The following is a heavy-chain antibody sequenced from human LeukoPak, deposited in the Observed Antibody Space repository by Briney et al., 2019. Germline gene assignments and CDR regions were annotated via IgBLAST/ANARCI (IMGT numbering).Heavy chain of an antibody. D-gene: IGHD3-10*01. V-gene: IGHV4-34*01. CDR3: ARRYYYNLGSFPFDF. CDR2: IHNSGTT. CDR1: SGPFSGYF. Sequence: PSETLSLTCAVSSGPFSGYFWSWIRQSSGKGLEWIGEIHNSGTTNYNPFLNSRVTISEDTSKNQFYLNLSSVTAADTAVYYCARRYYYNLGSFPFDFWGQGTLVTVSS. J-gene: IGHJ4*02.